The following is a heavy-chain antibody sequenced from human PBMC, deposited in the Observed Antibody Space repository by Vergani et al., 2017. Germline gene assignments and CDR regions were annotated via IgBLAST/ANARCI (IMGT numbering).Heavy chain of an antibody. J-gene: IGHJ3*02. D-gene: IGHD3-22*01. V-gene: IGHV3-23*01. CDR3: AKARITMRVVVITTWAPCDAFDI. CDR2: ISGSGGST. Sequence: EVQLLESGGGLVQPGGSLRLSCAASGFTFSSYAMSWVRQAPGKGLEWVSAISGSGGSTYYADSVKGRFTISRDKSKNTLYLQMNSLRAEDTAVYYCAKARITMRVVVITTWAPCDAFDIWGQGTMVTVSS. CDR1: GFTFSSYA.